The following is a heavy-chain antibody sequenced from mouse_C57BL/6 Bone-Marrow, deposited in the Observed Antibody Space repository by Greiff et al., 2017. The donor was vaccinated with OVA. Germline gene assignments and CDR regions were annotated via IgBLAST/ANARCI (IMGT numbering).Heavy chain of an antibody. V-gene: IGHV7-3*01. CDR1: GFTFTDYY. CDR2: IRNKANGYTT. J-gene: IGHJ4*01. D-gene: IGHD2-4*01. CDR3: ARSFYDYDYFYAMDY. Sequence: EVKLMESGGGLVQPGGSLSLSCAASGFTFTDYYMTWVRQPPGKALEWLGFIRNKANGYTTEYSASVKGRFTISRANSPSILYLQMYALRAEDSATYSCARSFYDYDYFYAMDYWGQGTSVTVSS.